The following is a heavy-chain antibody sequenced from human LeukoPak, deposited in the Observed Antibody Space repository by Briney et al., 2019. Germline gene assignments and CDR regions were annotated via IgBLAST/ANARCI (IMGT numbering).Heavy chain of an antibody. J-gene: IGHJ4*02. Sequence: GGSLRLSCAASGFTFSSYAMSWVRQAPGKGLEWVAVISYDGSNKYYADSMKGRFTISRDNSKNTLYLQMNSLRAEDTAVYYCARDIVATTTLYYFDYWGQGTLVTVSS. V-gene: IGHV3-30-3*01. CDR3: ARDIVATTTLYYFDY. D-gene: IGHD5-12*01. CDR1: GFTFSSYA. CDR2: ISYDGSNK.